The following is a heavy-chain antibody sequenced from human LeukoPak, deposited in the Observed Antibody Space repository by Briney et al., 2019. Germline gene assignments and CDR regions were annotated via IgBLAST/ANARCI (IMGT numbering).Heavy chain of an antibody. V-gene: IGHV3-48*03. Sequence: GGSLRLSCAASGFTFSTYEMNWVRQAPGKGLEWISYISSNGKTIYYSDSVKGQFTISRDNAKNSLYLQMNSLRAEDTAVYYCAALWSFDYWGQGTLVSVSS. CDR3: AALWSFDY. J-gene: IGHJ4*02. D-gene: IGHD2-21*01. CDR1: GFTFSTYE. CDR2: ISSNGKTI.